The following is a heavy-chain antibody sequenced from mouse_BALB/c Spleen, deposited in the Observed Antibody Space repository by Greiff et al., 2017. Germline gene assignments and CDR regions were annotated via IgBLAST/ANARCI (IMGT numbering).Heavy chain of an antibody. J-gene: IGHJ4*01. CDR3: ARRDITTVVEGYAMDY. D-gene: IGHD1-1*01. CDR1: GYAFSSSW. Sequence: QVQLQQSGPELVKPGASVKISCKASGYAFSSSWMNWVKQRPGQGLEWIGRIYPGDGDTNYNGKFKGKATLTADKSSSTAYMQLSSLTSVDSAVYYCARRDITTVVEGYAMDYWGQGTSVTVSS. CDR2: IYPGDGDT. V-gene: IGHV1-82*01.